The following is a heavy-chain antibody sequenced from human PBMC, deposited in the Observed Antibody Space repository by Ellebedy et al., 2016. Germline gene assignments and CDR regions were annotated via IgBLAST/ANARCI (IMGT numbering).Heavy chain of an antibody. CDR1: GYTFANYW. CDR3: ATLPRVGESGAFDI. J-gene: IGHJ3*02. D-gene: IGHD3-16*01. Sequence: GESLKISCKGSGYTFANYWIGWVRQMPGKGLECMGIIYPGDSDTKYSPSFQGQVTFSADKSISTAYLQWSSLKASDTAMYYCATLPRVGESGAFDIWGQGTMVTVSS. V-gene: IGHV5-51*01. CDR2: IYPGDSDT.